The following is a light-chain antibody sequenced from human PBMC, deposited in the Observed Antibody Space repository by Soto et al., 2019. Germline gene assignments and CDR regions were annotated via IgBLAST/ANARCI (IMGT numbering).Light chain of an antibody. V-gene: IGKV3-20*01. CDR1: QSVSSSY. Sequence: EIVLTQSPGTLSLSPGERATLSCRASQSVSSSYLAWYHQKPGQAPRLLIYGASTRATGISDRFSGSGSGTDFTFTISRLESEDFAVYFCQQYGSSPLTFGGGTKVEIK. CDR2: GAS. J-gene: IGKJ4*01. CDR3: QQYGSSPLT.